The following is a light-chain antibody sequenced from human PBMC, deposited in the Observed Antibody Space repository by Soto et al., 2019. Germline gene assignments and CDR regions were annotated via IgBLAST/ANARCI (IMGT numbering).Light chain of an antibody. CDR1: RSVLYKSNNKNH. Sequence: DIVMTQSPDSLAVSLGERATMNCKCSRSVLYKSNNKNHLAWYQQKSGQPPQLIIYWASTREAGVPDRFSGSGSGTDFTLTISSLQAEDVAIYYCQQFSSPPFFPFGQGTKVDIK. CDR2: WAS. V-gene: IGKV4-1*01. J-gene: IGKJ2*01. CDR3: QQFSSPPFFP.